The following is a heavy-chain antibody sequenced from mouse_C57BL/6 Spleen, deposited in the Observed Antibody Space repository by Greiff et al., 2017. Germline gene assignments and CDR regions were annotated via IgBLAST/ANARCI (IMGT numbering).Heavy chain of an antibody. CDR3: ARGGFTTVVATNYFGD. CDR2: IDPSDSYT. J-gene: IGHJ2*01. Sequence: QVQLQQPGAELVRPGTSVKLSCKASGYTFTSYWMHWVKQRPGQGLEWIGVIDPSDSYTNYNQKFKGKATMTVDTSSSTAYMQLSSLTSEDSAVYYCARGGFTTVVATNYFGDWGQGTTLTVSS. D-gene: IGHD1-1*01. CDR1: GYTFTSYW. V-gene: IGHV1-59*01.